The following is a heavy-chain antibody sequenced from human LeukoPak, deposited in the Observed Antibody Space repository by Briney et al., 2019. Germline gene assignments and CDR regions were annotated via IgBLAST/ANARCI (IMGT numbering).Heavy chain of an antibody. D-gene: IGHD3-22*01. J-gene: IGHJ4*02. V-gene: IGHV4-59*12. Sequence: SETLSLTCTVSVDSISSYYWSWIRQPPGKGLEWIGYFYYSGSTNYNRSLKSQVTISVDTSKIQFSLKLSSVTAADTAVYYCARETTYYYESSGYRTYYFDYWGQGTLVTVSS. CDR2: FYYSGST. CDR1: VDSISSYY. CDR3: ARETTYYYESSGYRTYYFDY.